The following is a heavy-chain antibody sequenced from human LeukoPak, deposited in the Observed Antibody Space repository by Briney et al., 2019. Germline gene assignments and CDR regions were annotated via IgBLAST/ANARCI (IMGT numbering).Heavy chain of an antibody. CDR3: AKDSEVLVAYYTDPYGYGMDV. D-gene: IGHD3-3*01. V-gene: IGHV3-23*01. CDR1: GFTFSSYA. J-gene: IGHJ6*02. Sequence: PGGSLRLSCAASGFTFSSYAMSWVRQAPGKGLEWVSAISGSGGSTYYADSVKGRFTISRDNSKNTLYLQMNSLRAEDTAVYYCAKDSEVLVAYYTDPYGYGMDVWGQGTTVTVSS. CDR2: ISGSGGST.